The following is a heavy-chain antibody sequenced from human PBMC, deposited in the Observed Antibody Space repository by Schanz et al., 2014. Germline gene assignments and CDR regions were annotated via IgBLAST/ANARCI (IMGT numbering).Heavy chain of an antibody. D-gene: IGHD1-26*01. CDR1: GFTLSNYA. CDR3: ARGGSGSHYRLDY. Sequence: EVQLLESGGGLAQPGGSLRLSCAASGFTLSNYAMSWVRQAPGKGLEWVSYISGSSRTIYYADSMKGRFTVSRDNAENALYLQMNSLRAEDTGLYFCARGGSGSHYRLDYWAQGTLVTVSS. J-gene: IGHJ4*02. CDR2: ISGSSRTI. V-gene: IGHV3-48*01.